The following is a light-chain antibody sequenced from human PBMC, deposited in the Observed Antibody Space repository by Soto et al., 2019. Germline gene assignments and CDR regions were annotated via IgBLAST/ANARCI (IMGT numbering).Light chain of an antibody. J-gene: IGKJ4*01. CDR3: QQRSNWRGLT. CDR1: QSVSSY. Sequence: EIVLTQSPATLSLSPGERATLSCRASQSVSSYLAWYQQKTGQAPRLLIYDASNRATGIPARFSGSGSGTDFTLTISSLEPEHVAVYYCQQRSNWRGLTFGGGTKVEIK. V-gene: IGKV3-11*01. CDR2: DAS.